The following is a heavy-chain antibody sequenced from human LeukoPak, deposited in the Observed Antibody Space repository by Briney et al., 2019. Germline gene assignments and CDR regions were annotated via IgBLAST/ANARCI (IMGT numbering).Heavy chain of an antibody. D-gene: IGHD3-22*01. CDR2: VYHSGET. CDR1: GGSVSSGDYY. Sequence: PSETLSLTCTVSGGSVSSGDYYWSWIRQPPGKGLEWIGSVYHSGETYYNPSLNSRVTISVDRSKNQFSLKLSSVTAADTAVYYCASGPSLGYGVVITYYWGQGTLVTVSS. J-gene: IGHJ4*02. V-gene: IGHV4-30-2*01. CDR3: ASGPSLGYGVVITYY.